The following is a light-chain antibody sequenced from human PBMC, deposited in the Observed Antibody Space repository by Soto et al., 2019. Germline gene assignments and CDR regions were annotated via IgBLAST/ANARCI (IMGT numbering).Light chain of an antibody. CDR1: SSNIGAGYD. V-gene: IGLV1-40*01. Sequence: QSVLTQPPSVSGAPGQRVTISCTGSSSNIGAGYDVHWYQQLPGTALKLLIYGNSNRPSGVPDRFSGSKSGTSAPLAITGLQAEDEADYYCQSYDSSLSALYVFGTGTKVTVL. CDR3: QSYDSSLSALYV. J-gene: IGLJ1*01. CDR2: GNS.